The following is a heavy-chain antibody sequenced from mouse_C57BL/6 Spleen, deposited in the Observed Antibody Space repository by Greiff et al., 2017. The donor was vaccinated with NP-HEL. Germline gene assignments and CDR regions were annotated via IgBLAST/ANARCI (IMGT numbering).Heavy chain of an antibody. J-gene: IGHJ4*01. CDR1: GYAFSSYW. Sequence: QVQLQQSGAELVKPGASVKISCKASGYAFSSYWMNWVKQRPGKGLEWIGQIYPGDGDTNYNGKFKGKATLTADKSSSTAYMQLSSLTSEDSAVYFCARVLIYYDYDGDAMDYWGQGTSVTVSS. CDR3: ARVLIYYDYDGDAMDY. CDR2: IYPGDGDT. D-gene: IGHD2-4*01. V-gene: IGHV1-80*01.